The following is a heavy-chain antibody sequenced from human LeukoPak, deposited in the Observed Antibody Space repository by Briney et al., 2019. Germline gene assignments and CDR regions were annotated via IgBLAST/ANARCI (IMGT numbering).Heavy chain of an antibody. J-gene: IGHJ6*03. CDR3: ARDRNYYDSSGYRPYYYYYYMDV. V-gene: IGHV1-69*05. CDR1: GGTFISYA. Sequence: ASVKVSFKASGGTFISYAISWVRQAPGQGLEWMGGIIPIFGTANYAQRFQGRVTITTDESTSTAYMELSSLRSEDTAVYYCARDRNYYDSSGYRPYYYYYYMDVWSKGTTVTVSS. CDR2: IIPIFGTA. D-gene: IGHD3-22*01.